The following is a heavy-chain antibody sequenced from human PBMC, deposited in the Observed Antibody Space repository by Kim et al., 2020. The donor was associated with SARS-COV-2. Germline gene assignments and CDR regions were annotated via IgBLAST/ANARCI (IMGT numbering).Heavy chain of an antibody. J-gene: IGHJ3*02. V-gene: IGHV3-23*01. CDR1: GFTFSSYA. Sequence: GGSLRLSCAASGFTFSSYAMSWVRQAPGKGLEWVSAISGSGGSTYYADSVKGRFTISRDNSKNTLYLQMNSLRAEDTAVYYCAKDRAVAVAGREHDAFDIWGQGTMVTVSS. D-gene: IGHD6-19*01. CDR3: AKDRAVAVAGREHDAFDI. CDR2: ISGSGGST.